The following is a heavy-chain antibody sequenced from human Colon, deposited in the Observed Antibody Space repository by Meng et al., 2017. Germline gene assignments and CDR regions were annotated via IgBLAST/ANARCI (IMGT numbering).Heavy chain of an antibody. D-gene: IGHD6-19*01. V-gene: IGHV1-8*01. CDR1: AYTFSTYD. CDR3: ARGSLASVAGTSVFDY. Sequence: QGQVGQSGAEVKQPGASVKVSCKASAYTFSTYDIKWVRQATRQGLEWMGWMNPRIGRADYAQTFQGSVTMTGNTSISTAYMELSSLRSDDTAIYYCARGSLASVAGTSVFDYWGQGTLVTVSS. CDR2: MNPRIGRA. J-gene: IGHJ4*02.